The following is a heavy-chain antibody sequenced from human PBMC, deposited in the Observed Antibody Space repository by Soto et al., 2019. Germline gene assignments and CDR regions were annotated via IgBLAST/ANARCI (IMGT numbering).Heavy chain of an antibody. Sequence: QVQLVQSGAEVKKPGASVKVSCKASGYTFTSYGISWVRQAPGQGLEWLGWISAYNGNTNYAQKRQGRVTMTTDTATSTAYMELRSRRSDDTDVYYCARDWHGDPYYWGRGTLVSVSS. CDR1: GYTFTSYG. CDR3: ARDWHGDPYY. V-gene: IGHV1-18*01. J-gene: IGHJ4*02. D-gene: IGHD4-17*01. CDR2: ISAYNGNT.